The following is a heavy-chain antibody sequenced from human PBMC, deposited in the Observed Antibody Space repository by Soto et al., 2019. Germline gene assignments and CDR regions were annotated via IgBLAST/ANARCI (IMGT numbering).Heavy chain of an antibody. J-gene: IGHJ4*02. CDR1: GGSIRSYY. D-gene: IGHD3-3*02. V-gene: IGHV4-59*01. CDR2: IYYSGST. CDR3: ATQRAAHFRYDY. Sequence: ASETLSLTCTVSGGSIRSYYWSWIRQPPGKGLEWIGYIYYSGSTNYNPSLKSRVTISVDTSKNQFSLKLSSVTAADTAVYYCATQRAAHFRYDYWGQGTQVTVSS.